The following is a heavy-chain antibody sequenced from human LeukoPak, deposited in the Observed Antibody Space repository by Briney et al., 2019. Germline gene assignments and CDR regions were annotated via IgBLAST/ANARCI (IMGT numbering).Heavy chain of an antibody. J-gene: IGHJ3*02. CDR3: GRELVRGVIGAFDI. Sequence: PSETLSPTCTVSGGSIREYYLSWIRQPPGKGLEWIGYIYDSGSTNYNPSLKSRVTISVDTSKNHFSLKLSSVTAADTAVYYCGRELVRGVIGAFDIWGQGTMVTVSS. V-gene: IGHV4-59*01. CDR1: GGSIREYY. CDR2: IYDSGST. D-gene: IGHD3-10*01.